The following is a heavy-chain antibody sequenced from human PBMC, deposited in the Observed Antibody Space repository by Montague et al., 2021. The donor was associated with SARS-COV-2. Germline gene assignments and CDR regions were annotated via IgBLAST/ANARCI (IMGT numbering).Heavy chain of an antibody. D-gene: IGHD2-8*02. V-gene: IGHV3-48*03. CDR2: ISSSGSTT. Sequence: SLRLSCAGSGSTFSNYEMNWVRQAPGKGLEWISDISSSGSTTYYIDSVKGRFTISRDNAKNSLYLQMNSLRAEDTAVYYCAREGFTGKYVEYWGQGTLVTVSS. J-gene: IGHJ4*02. CDR1: GSTFSNYE. CDR3: AREGFTGKYVEY.